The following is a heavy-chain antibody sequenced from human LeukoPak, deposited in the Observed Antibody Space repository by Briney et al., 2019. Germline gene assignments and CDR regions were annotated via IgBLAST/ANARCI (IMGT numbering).Heavy chain of an antibody. CDR1: GGSISSYY. D-gene: IGHD1-1*01. CDR3: ARGDWID. V-gene: IGHV4-34*01. J-gene: IGHJ4*02. CDR2: INHSGNT. Sequence: SETLSLTCTVSGGSISSYYWSWIRQPPGKGLEWIGEINHSGNTNYNPSLKSRVTISVDTSKNQFSLKLSSVTAADTAVYYCARGDWIDWGQGTLVTVSS.